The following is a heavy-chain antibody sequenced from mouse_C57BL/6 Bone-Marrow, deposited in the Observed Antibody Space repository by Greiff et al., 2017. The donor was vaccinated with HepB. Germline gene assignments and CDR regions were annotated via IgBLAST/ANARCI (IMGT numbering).Heavy chain of an antibody. V-gene: IGHV1-64*01. CDR2: IHPNSGST. CDR1: GYTFTSYW. J-gene: IGHJ2*01. CDR3: ARSRAYYYGSSYLY. D-gene: IGHD1-1*01. Sequence: QVQLQQPGAELVKPGASVKLPCKASGYTFTSYWMHWVKQRPGQGLEWIGMIHPNSGSTNYNEKFKSKATLTVDKSSSTAYMQLSSLTSEDSAVYYCARSRAYYYGSSYLYWGQGTTLTVSS.